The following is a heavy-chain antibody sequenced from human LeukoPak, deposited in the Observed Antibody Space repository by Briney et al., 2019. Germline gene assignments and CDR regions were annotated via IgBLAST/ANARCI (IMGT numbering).Heavy chain of an antibody. CDR2: IYSDGST. J-gene: IGHJ4*02. Sequence: GSLRLSCAASGFIVSSNYMSWVRQAPGKGLEWVSIIYSDGSTYYADSVKGRFTISRDNFKNILYFDMNSLRVEDTAVYYCARDLTDDFWSGYHFDSWGQGTLVTVSS. CDR1: GFIVSSNY. V-gene: IGHV3-53*01. D-gene: IGHD3-3*01. CDR3: ARDLTDDFWSGYHFDS.